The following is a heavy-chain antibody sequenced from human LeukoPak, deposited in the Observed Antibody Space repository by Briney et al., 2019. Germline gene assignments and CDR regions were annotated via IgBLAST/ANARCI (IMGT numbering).Heavy chain of an antibody. CDR2: IIPIFGTA. V-gene: IGHV1-69*13. CDR1: GGTFSSYA. CDR3: ARMHPNSSGYLYYFDY. D-gene: IGHD3-22*01. Sequence: SVKVSCKASGGTFSSYAISWVRQAPGQGLEWRGGIIPIFGTANYAQKFQGRVTITADESTSTAYMELSSLRSEDTAVYYCARMHPNSSGYLYYFDYWGQGTLVTVSS. J-gene: IGHJ4*02.